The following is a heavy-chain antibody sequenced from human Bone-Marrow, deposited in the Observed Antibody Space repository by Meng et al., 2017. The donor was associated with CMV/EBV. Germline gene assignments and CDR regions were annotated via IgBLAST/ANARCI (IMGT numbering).Heavy chain of an antibody. V-gene: IGHV4-39*07. CDR2: IYYSGST. CDR3: ARDLVDTVNWFDP. CDR1: GGSISSSSYY. J-gene: IGHJ5*02. Sequence: SETLSLTCTVSGGSISSSSYYWGWIRQPPGKGLEWIGSIYYSGSTYYNPSLKSRVTISVDTSKNQFSLKLSSVTAADTAVYYCARDLVDTVNWFDPWGQGTLVTVSS. D-gene: IGHD5-18*01.